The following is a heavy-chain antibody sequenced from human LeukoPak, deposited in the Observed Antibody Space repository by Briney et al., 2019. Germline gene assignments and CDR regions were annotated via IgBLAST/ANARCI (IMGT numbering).Heavy chain of an antibody. V-gene: IGHV3-23*01. CDR2: ISGSGGST. CDR1: GFTFSSYA. J-gene: IGHJ4*02. Sequence: GGSLRLSCAASGFTFSSYAMSWVRQAPGKGLEWVSAISGSGGSTYYADSVKGRFTISRDNSKNTLYLQMNSLTDEDTAVYYCAKKWGVGTTTLDYFDYWGQGTLVTVSS. D-gene: IGHD1-26*01. CDR3: AKKWGVGTTTLDYFDY.